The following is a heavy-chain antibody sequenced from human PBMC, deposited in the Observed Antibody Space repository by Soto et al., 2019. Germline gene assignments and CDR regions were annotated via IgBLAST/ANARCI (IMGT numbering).Heavy chain of an antibody. CDR2: IWYDGSNK. D-gene: IGHD3-3*01. V-gene: IGHV3-33*01. J-gene: IGHJ6*02. CDR1: GFTFSSYG. Sequence: GGSLRLSCAASGFTFSSYGMHWVRQAPGKGLEWVAVIWYDGSNKYYADSVKGRFTISRDNSKNTLYLQMNSLRAEDTAVYYCARDRGQKDYDFWSGNGMGVWGQGTTVTVSS. CDR3: ARDRGQKDYDFWSGNGMGV.